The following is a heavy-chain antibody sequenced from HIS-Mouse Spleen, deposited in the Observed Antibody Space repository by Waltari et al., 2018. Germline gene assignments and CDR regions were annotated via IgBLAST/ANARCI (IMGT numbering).Heavy chain of an antibody. CDR2: INPNGGGT. D-gene: IGHD2-2*01. J-gene: IGHJ4*02. CDR3: ARDLGYCSSTSCPYYFDY. Sequence: QVQLVQSGAEVKKPGASVKVSCKASGYTFTGYYMHWVRQAPGQGLEWMGWINPNGGGTNYAQKFQGRVTRTRDTSISTAYMELSRLRSDDTAVYYCARDLGYCSSTSCPYYFDYWGQGTLVTVSS. CDR1: GYTFTGYY. V-gene: IGHV1-2*02.